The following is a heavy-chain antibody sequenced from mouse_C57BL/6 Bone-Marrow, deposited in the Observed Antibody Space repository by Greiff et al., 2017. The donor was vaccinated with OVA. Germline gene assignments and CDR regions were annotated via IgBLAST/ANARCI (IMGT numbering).Heavy chain of an antibody. V-gene: IGHV1-50*01. D-gene: IGHD2-2*01. Sequence: QVQLKQPGAELVKPGASVKLSCKASGYTFTSYWMQWVKQRPGQGLEWIGEIDPSDSYTNYNQKFKGKATLTVDTSSSTAYMQLSSLTSEDSAVYYCARTALLWLRGGYYFDYWGQGTTLTVSS. CDR1: GYTFTSYW. J-gene: IGHJ2*01. CDR3: ARTALLWLRGGYYFDY. CDR2: IDPSDSYT.